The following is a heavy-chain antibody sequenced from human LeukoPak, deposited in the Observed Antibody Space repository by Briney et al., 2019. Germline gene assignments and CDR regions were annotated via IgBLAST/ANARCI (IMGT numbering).Heavy chain of an antibody. CDR2: INPNSGGT. V-gene: IGHV1-2*02. D-gene: IGHD3-10*01. CDR3: ARDYGSGSYYLY. Sequence: PWASVKVSCKASGYTFTGYYMHWVRQAPGQGLEWMGWINPNSGGTNYAQKFQGRVTMTRDTSISTAYMELSRLRSDDTAVYYCARDYGSGSYYLYWGQGTLATVSS. CDR1: GYTFTGYY. J-gene: IGHJ4*02.